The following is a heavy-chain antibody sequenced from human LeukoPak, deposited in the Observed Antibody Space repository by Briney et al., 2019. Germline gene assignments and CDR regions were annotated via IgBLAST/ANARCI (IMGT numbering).Heavy chain of an antibody. V-gene: IGHV5-51*01. CDR1: GYSFTSYW. CDR3: ARRAYCSGGSCYFDY. J-gene: IGHJ4*02. CDR2: IYPGDSDT. D-gene: IGHD2-15*01. Sequence: GESLKIACKGSGYSFTSYWIGWVRQMPGKGLEWMGIIYPGDSDTRYSPSFQGQVTISADKSISTAYLQWSSLKASDTAMYYCARRAYCSGGSCYFDYWGQGTLVTVSS.